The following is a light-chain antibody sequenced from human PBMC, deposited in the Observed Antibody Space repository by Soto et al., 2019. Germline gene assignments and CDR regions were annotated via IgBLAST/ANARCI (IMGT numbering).Light chain of an antibody. CDR2: GDT. Sequence: QSAMTQPPSVSGAPGQRVTISCTGSTSDIGAGYDVHWYQQLPGTAPKILIYGDTNRPSGVPDRFSGSKSGTSASLVITGLQAEDEADYYCQSYDSRLSLVVFGGGTKLTVL. V-gene: IGLV1-40*01. CDR1: TSDIGAGYD. CDR3: QSYDSRLSLVV. J-gene: IGLJ2*01.